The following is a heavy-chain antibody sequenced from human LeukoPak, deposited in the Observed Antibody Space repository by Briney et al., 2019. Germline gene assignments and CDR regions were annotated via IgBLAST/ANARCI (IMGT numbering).Heavy chain of an antibody. CDR3: AKDNPLFDY. Sequence: PGGSLRLSCAASGFTFSSYGMHWVRQAPGKGLEWVAVISYDGSNKYYADSVKGRFTISRDNSKNTLYLQMNSLRAEDTAVYYCAKDNPLFDYWGQGTLVTVSS. D-gene: IGHD1-14*01. V-gene: IGHV3-30*18. CDR2: ISYDGSNK. CDR1: GFTFSSYG. J-gene: IGHJ4*02.